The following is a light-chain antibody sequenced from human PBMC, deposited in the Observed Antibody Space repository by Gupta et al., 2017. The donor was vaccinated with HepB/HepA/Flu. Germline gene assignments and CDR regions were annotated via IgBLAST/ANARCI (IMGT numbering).Light chain of an antibody. J-gene: IGKJ3*01. CDR1: QGISTD. CDR2: GAS. V-gene: IGKV1-16*02. Sequence: DIQMTQSPSSLSASVGDRVTITCRASQGISTDLAWFQQRPGKAPKSLIYGASTLKSGVPSKFSGSGYGTEFTLTISSRQPEDFATYYCQQENSFPFTFGHGTKVDIK. CDR3: QQENSFPFT.